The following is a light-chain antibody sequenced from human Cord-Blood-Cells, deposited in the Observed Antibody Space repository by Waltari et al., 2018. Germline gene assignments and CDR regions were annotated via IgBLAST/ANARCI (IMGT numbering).Light chain of an antibody. CDR1: SSDVGGYNY. Sequence: QSALTQPPSASGSPGQSVTISCTGTSSDVGGYNYVSWYQQHPGKAPKLMFYEVSTRPSGVPDRCSGSKSGNTASLTVSGLQAEDEADYYCSSYAGSNKNVFGTGTKVTVL. CDR3: SSYAGSNKNV. CDR2: EVS. V-gene: IGLV2-8*01. J-gene: IGLJ1*01.